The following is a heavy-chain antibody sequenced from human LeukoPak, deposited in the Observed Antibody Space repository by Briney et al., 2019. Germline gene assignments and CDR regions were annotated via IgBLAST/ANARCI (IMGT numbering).Heavy chain of an antibody. V-gene: IGHV4-4*07. CDR1: GGSISSYY. D-gene: IGHD3-10*01. CDR2: IYTSGST. CDR3: ARGSRITMVRGGAGPFYNWFDP. Sequence: PSETLSLTCTVSGGSISSYYWSWIRQPAGKGLEWIGRIYTSGSTNYNPSLKSRVTMSVDTSKNQFSLKLSSVTAADTAVYYCARGSRITMVRGGAGPFYNWFDPWGQGTLVTVSS. J-gene: IGHJ5*02.